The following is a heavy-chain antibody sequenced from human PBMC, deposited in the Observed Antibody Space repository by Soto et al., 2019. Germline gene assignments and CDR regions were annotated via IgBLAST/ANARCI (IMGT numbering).Heavy chain of an antibody. CDR1: GFTFSSYS. Sequence: GGSLRLSCAVSGFTFSSYSMSWVRQAPGKGLEWVAHITASGGTTYYADSVKGRFTISRDTSRNTLYLQMNSLRAEDTALYYCAKCMQAYWNYDAHHIWGQGTMVTVSS. CDR2: ITASGGTT. V-gene: IGHV3-23*01. J-gene: IGHJ3*02. CDR3: AKCMQAYWNYDAHHI. D-gene: IGHD1-7*01.